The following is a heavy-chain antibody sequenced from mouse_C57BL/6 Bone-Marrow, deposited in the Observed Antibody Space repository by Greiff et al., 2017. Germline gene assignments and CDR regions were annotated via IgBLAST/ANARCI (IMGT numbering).Heavy chain of an antibody. D-gene: IGHD1-1*01. CDR3: VRGGLLGYY. J-gene: IGHJ4*01. CDR2: IRSKSSNYET. V-gene: IGHV10-3*01. Sequence: EVQVVESGGGLVQPKGSLKLSCAASGFTFNTYAMHWVRQAPGKGLEWVARIRSKSSNYETYYAESVKDRFTISRDDSQSMLYLQMNNLKTEDTAMYYCVRGGLLGYYWGQGTSVTVSA. CDR1: GFTFNTYA.